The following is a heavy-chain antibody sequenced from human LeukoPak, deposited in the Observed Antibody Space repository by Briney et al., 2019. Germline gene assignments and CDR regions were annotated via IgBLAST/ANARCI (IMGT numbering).Heavy chain of an antibody. CDR3: AKSLGIVVVILDY. J-gene: IGHJ4*02. D-gene: IGHD3-22*01. Sequence: PGGSLRLSCAASGFTFSSYAMSWVRQAPGKGLEWVSAISGSGGSTYYVDSVKGRFTISRDNSKNTLYLQMNSLRAEDTAVYYCAKSLGIVVVILDYWGQGTLVTVSS. CDR1: GFTFSSYA. V-gene: IGHV3-23*01. CDR2: ISGSGGST.